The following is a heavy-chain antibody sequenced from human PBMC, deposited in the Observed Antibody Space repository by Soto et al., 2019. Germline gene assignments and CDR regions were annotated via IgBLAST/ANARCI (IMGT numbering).Heavy chain of an antibody. CDR3: ARQNGYVFVY. Sequence: SQTLSLTCALSGATVSNSNSAWHWLRQSPSRGLGWLGRTIYRSSWNSDYAASVKSRITINADTSKNQFALHLNSVTPDDAAVYYCARQNGYVFVYWGQGTLVTVS. J-gene: IGHJ4*02. V-gene: IGHV6-1*01. D-gene: IGHD5-18*01. CDR2: TIYRSSWNS. CDR1: GATVSNSNSA.